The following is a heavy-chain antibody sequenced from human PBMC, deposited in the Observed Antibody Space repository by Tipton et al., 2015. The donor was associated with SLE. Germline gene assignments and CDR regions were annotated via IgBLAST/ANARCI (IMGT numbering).Heavy chain of an antibody. CDR2: IHHIGSA. CDR3: ARARDTDSPWFFDY. D-gene: IGHD3-9*01. J-gene: IGHJ4*02. Sequence: TLSLTCTVSGASITSGAYYWSWIRQHPGKGLEWIGYIHHIGSAYYNPSLKSRVTILVDTSKNQISLKLSSVTTADTAVYFCARARDTDSPWFFDYWGQGTLVTVSS. CDR1: GASITSGAYY. V-gene: IGHV4-31*03.